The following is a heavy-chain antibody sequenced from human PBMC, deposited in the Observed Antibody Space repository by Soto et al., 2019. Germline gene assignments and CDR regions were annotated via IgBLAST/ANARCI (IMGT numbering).Heavy chain of an antibody. V-gene: IGHV4-39*01. J-gene: IGHJ6*02. CDR3: ARHDGPSDFWSGYYMGYYYGMDV. D-gene: IGHD3-3*01. CDR1: GGSISSSSYY. Sequence: SETLSLTCTVSGGSISSSSYYWGWIRQPPGKGLEWIGSIYYSGSTYYNPSLKSRVTISVDTSKNQFSLKLSSVTAADTAVYYCARHDGPSDFWSGYYMGYYYGMDVWGQGTTVTVSS. CDR2: IYYSGST.